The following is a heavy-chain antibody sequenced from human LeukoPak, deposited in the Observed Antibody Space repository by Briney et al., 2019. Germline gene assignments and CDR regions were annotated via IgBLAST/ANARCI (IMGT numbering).Heavy chain of an antibody. CDR2: ITGSGRGT. CDR1: GFTFSSYS. V-gene: IGHV3-23*01. Sequence: GGSLRLSCAASGFTFSSYSMNWVRQAPGKGLEWVSSITGSGRGTYYADSVKGRFSVSRDNSQNTVFLHMNSLRADDTALYYCSKDPNGDYVGAFDMWGPGTMVTVSS. D-gene: IGHD4-17*01. CDR3: SKDPNGDYVGAFDM. J-gene: IGHJ3*02.